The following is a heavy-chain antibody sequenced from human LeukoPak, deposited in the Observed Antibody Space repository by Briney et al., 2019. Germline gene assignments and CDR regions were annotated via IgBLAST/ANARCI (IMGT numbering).Heavy chain of an antibody. J-gene: IGHJ1*01. D-gene: IGHD4-17*01. CDR2: IWYDGSNK. CDR3: ARADYGDYGEYFQH. CDR1: GFTFSSYG. V-gene: IGHV3-33*01. Sequence: GRSLRLSCAASGFTFSSYGMHWVRQAPGKGLEWVAVIWYDGSNKYYADSVKGRFTISRDNSKNTLYLQMNSLRAEGTAVYYCARADYGDYGEYFQHWGQGTLVTVSS.